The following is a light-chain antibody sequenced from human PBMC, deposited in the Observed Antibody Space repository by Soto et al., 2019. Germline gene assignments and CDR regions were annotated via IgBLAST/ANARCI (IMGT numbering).Light chain of an antibody. CDR3: QHYNSYSEA. Sequence: IQMPHSPSTLAGSVVDRXXXXXXASQTISSWLAWYQQKPGKAPKLLIYKASTLKSGVPSRFSGSGSGTEFTLTISSLQPDDFATYYCQHYNSYSEAFGQGTKVDIK. CDR2: KAS. V-gene: IGKV1-5*03. CDR1: QTISSW. J-gene: IGKJ1*01.